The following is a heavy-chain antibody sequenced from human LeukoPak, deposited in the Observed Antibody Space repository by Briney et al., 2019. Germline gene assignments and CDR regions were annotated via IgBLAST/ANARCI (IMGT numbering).Heavy chain of an antibody. CDR1: GFTFSSYA. CDR3: AKEPPHLYDYVWGSFDT. Sequence: GGSLRLSCAASGFTFSSYAMSWVRQAPGKGLEWVSAISGSGGSTYYADSVKGRFTISRDNSKNTLYLQMNSLRAEDTAVYYCAKEPPHLYDYVWGSFDTWGQGTLVTVSS. J-gene: IGHJ5*02. D-gene: IGHD3-16*01. V-gene: IGHV3-23*01. CDR2: ISGSGGST.